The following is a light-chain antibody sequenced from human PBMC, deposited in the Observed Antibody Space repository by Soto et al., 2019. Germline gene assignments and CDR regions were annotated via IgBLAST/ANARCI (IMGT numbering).Light chain of an antibody. CDR3: QQYNSYST. CDR2: DAS. Sequence: DIQMTQSPSSVSASVGDRVTITCRASQGVSNWLAWYQQKLGRAPRLLIYDASSLESGVPSRFSGSGSGTEFTLTISSLQPDDFATYYCQQYNSYSTFGQGTKVDIK. CDR1: QGVSNW. V-gene: IGKV1-5*01. J-gene: IGKJ1*01.